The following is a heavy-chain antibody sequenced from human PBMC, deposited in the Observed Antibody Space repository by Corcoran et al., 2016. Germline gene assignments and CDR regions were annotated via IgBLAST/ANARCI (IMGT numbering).Heavy chain of an antibody. CDR2: IYSGGST. CDR3: ARDTDHSSLV. J-gene: IGHJ4*02. V-gene: IGHV3-53*01. Sequence: EVQLVESGGGLIQPGGSMRLSCAASGFTVSSNYMSWVRQAPGKGLEWVSVIYSGGSTYYADSVKGRFTISRDNSKNTLYLQMNSRRAEDRAVYYCARDTDHSSLVWGQGTLVTVSS. D-gene: IGHD6-13*01. CDR1: GFTVSSNY.